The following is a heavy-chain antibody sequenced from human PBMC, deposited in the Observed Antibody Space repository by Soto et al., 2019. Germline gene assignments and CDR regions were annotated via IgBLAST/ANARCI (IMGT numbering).Heavy chain of an antibody. V-gene: IGHV3-30*04. J-gene: IGHJ5*02. Sequence: QVQLVESGGGVVQFGRSLRLSCAASGFTFSSYAMHWVRQAPGKGLEWVAVISYHGRNEYYADSVKGRFSISRDNSKNTLYLQMNGLRPEDAAVYYCARGFGSSNLYAGSDLWGQGTLVTVSS. D-gene: IGHD2-15*01. CDR3: ARGFGSSNLYAGSDL. CDR2: ISYHGRNE. CDR1: GFTFSSYA.